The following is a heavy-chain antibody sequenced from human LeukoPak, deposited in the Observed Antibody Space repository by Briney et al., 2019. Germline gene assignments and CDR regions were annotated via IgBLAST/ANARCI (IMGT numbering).Heavy chain of an antibody. Sequence: PGRSLRLSCAASGFTFSSYAMSWVRQAPGEGLEWVSAISGSGGSTYYADSVKGRFTISRDNSKNTLYLQMNSLRAEGTAVYYCAKDIWDFWSGYYRVYYYGMDVWGQGTTVTVSS. CDR1: GFTFSSYA. CDR2: ISGSGGST. V-gene: IGHV3-23*01. CDR3: AKDIWDFWSGYYRVYYYGMDV. D-gene: IGHD3-3*01. J-gene: IGHJ6*02.